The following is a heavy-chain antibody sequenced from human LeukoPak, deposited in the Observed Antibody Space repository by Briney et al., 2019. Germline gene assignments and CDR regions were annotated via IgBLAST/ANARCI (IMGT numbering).Heavy chain of an antibody. J-gene: IGHJ6*02. Sequence: PGGSLRLSCAGSGFTFSSYAMSWVRQAPGKGLEWVSAISGSGGSTYYADSVKGRFTISRDNSKNTLYLQMNSLRAEDTAVYYCAKDVRYCSGGSCYGYYYGMDVWGQGTTVTVSS. CDR3: AKDVRYCSGGSCYGYYYGMDV. CDR1: GFTFSSYA. V-gene: IGHV3-23*01. CDR2: ISGSGGST. D-gene: IGHD2-15*01.